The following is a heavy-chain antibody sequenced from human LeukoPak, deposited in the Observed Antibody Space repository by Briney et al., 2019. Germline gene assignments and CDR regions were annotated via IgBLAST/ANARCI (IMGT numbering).Heavy chain of an antibody. CDR2: ISSGSGTI. CDR3: ARDSVVLPSASLDY. CDR1: GFTFSSYS. D-gene: IGHD2-2*01. J-gene: IGHJ4*02. V-gene: IGHV3-21*01. Sequence: GGSLRLSCAASGFTFSSYSMNWVRQAPGKGLEWVSSISSGSGTIYYADSVKGRFTISRDNAKNSLYLQMNSLRAEDAAVYYCARDSVVLPSASLDYWGQGTLVTVSS.